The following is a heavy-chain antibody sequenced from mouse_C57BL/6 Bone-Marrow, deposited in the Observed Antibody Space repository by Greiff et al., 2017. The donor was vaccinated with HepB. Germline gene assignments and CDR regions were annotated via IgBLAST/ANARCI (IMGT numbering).Heavy chain of an antibody. D-gene: IGHD1-1*01. V-gene: IGHV1-69*01. CDR1: GYTFTSYW. J-gene: IGHJ1*03. CDR2: IDPSDSYT. CDR3: AREPYGSSYWYFDV. Sequence: QVQLQQPGAELVMPGASVKLSCKASGYTFTSYWMHWVKQRPGQGLEWIGEIDPSDSYTNYNQKFKGKSTLTVDKSSSTAYMQRSSLTSEDSAVYYCAREPYGSSYWYFDVWGTGTTVTVSS.